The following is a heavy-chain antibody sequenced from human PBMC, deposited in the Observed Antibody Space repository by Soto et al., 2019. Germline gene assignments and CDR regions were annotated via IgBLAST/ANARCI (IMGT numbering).Heavy chain of an antibody. D-gene: IGHD3-10*01. V-gene: IGHV1-69*13. CDR3: ASGTRARYGSGSYSAPFDY. J-gene: IGHJ4*02. Sequence: SVKVSCKASGVTFSSYAISWVRQAPGQGLEWMGGIIPIFGTANYAQKFQGRVTITADESTSTAYMELSSLRSEDTAVYYCASGTRARYGSGSYSAPFDYWGQGTLVTVSS. CDR2: IIPIFGTA. CDR1: GVTFSSYA.